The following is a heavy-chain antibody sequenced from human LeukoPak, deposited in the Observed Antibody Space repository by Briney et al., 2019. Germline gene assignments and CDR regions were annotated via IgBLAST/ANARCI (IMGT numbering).Heavy chain of an antibody. CDR3: ASRKLGNDY. CDR2: ISSSGST. V-gene: IGHV4-61*02. D-gene: IGHD7-27*01. J-gene: IGHJ4*02. Sequence: SETLSLTCTVSGDSISSGDYYWSWIRQPAGKGLEWIGRISSSGSTNYNPSLKSRVAISADTSQNQFSLKLSSVTAADTAVYYCASRKLGNDYWGQGTLVTVSS. CDR1: GDSISSGDYY.